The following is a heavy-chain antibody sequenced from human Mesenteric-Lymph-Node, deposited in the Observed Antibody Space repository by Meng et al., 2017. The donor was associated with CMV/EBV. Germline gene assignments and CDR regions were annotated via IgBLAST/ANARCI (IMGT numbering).Heavy chain of an antibody. J-gene: IGHJ6*02. V-gene: IGHV4-34*01. D-gene: IGHD2-2*01. CDR2: INYSGGT. CDR3: ARRDIVVVQGFDV. Sequence: SETLSLTCAVYGGSFSDYYWSWIRQPPGKGLEWIGEINYSGGTNYNPSLKSRLTVSVDTSKNQFSLRLTSVTAADTAVYYCARRDIVVVQGFDVWGQGTTVTVSS. CDR1: GGSFSDYY.